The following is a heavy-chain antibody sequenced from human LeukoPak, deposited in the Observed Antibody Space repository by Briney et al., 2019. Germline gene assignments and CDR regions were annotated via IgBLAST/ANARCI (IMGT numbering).Heavy chain of an antibody. Sequence: SETLSLTCTVSGGSTSSYYWSWIRQPPGKGLAWIGYIYYSGSTNYNPSLKSRVTISVDTSKNQFSLKLSSVTAADTAVYYCARERRAVVASPYYMDVWGKGTTVTVSS. CDR1: GGSTSSYY. V-gene: IGHV4-59*01. CDR2: IYYSGST. J-gene: IGHJ6*03. CDR3: ARERRAVVASPYYMDV. D-gene: IGHD2-15*01.